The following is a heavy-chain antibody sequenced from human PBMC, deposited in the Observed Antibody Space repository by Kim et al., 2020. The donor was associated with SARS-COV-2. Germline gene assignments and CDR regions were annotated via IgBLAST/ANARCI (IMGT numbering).Heavy chain of an antibody. CDR2: IYLHDSDI. J-gene: IGHJ4*02. CDR3: ARLDSSGFYPYFFFDY. D-gene: IGHD3-22*01. Sequence: GESLKISCKVSGFTFSTYWIAWVRQMPGKGLEWMAAIYLHDSDIKYSPSFEGQVTISADESINTAYLQWSSLKASDTALYYCARLDSSGFYPYFFFDYWGQGTQVTVSS. V-gene: IGHV5-51*01. CDR1: GFTFSTYW.